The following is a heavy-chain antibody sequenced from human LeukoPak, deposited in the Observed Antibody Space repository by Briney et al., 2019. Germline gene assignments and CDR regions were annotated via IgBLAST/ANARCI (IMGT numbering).Heavy chain of an antibody. D-gene: IGHD3-10*01. J-gene: IGHJ6*02. CDR3: ARVKGYYGSRPGMDV. CDR1: GFTFSSYE. V-gene: IGHV3-48*03. Sequence: GGSLRLSCAASGFTFSSYEMNWVRQAPGKGLEWVSYISNSGSTIYYADSVKGRFAISRDNAKNSLYLQMNSLRAEDTAVYYCARVKGYYGSRPGMDVWGQGTTVTVSS. CDR2: ISNSGSTI.